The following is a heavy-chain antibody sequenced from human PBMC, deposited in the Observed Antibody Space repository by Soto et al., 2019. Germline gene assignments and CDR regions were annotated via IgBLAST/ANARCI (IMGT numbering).Heavy chain of an antibody. Sequence: EVQLVESGGGLVQPGGSLKLSCAASGFTFSGSAMHWVRQASGKGLEWVGRIRSKANSYATAYAASVKGRFTISRDDSKNTAYLQMNSLKTEDTAVYYCTLTKKQWLGSAVDYWGQGTLVTVSS. CDR3: TLTKKQWLGSAVDY. D-gene: IGHD6-19*01. J-gene: IGHJ4*02. CDR2: IRSKANSYAT. V-gene: IGHV3-73*01. CDR1: GFTFSGSA.